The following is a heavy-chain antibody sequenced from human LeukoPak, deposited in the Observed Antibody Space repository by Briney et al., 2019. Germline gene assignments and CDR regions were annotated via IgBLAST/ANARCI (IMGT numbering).Heavy chain of an antibody. J-gene: IGHJ4*02. D-gene: IGHD2-15*01. Sequence: GGSLRVSCAASGFTFSSYAMHWVRKAPGKGLEWVAAIGKDGTDKYYADSVKGRFTISRDNSKNTLYLQMNSLRPEDTAVYYCAKREYCSGGSCYHFDYWGQGTRVTVSS. CDR3: AKREYCSGGSCYHFDY. CDR1: GFTFSSYA. CDR2: IGKDGTDK. V-gene: IGHV3-30*02.